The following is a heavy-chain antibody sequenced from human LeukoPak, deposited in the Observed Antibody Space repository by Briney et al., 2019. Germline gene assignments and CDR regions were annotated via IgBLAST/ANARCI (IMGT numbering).Heavy chain of an antibody. CDR3: ASNYGDSLLSYYYYGMDV. CDR2: ISYDGSNK. Sequence: GRSLRLSCAASGFTFSSYAMHWVRQAPGKGLEWVAVISYDGSNKYYADSVKGRFTISRDNSKTTLYLQMNSLRAEDTAVYFCASNYGDSLLSYYYYGMDVWGQGTTVTVSS. D-gene: IGHD4-17*01. V-gene: IGHV3-30-3*01. J-gene: IGHJ6*02. CDR1: GFTFSSYA.